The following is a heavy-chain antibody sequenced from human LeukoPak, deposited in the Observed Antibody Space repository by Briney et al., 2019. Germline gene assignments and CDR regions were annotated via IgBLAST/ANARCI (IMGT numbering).Heavy chain of an antibody. CDR1: GCSSTSSGYH. V-gene: IGHV4-39*01. CDR3: ASSYYTVTYSYCVS. J-gene: IGHJ4*02. CDR2: IAYSGTT. D-gene: IGHD3-3*01. Sequence: SETLYLSCTASGCSSTSSGYHWVCIRQPPGEGLDWIATIAYSGTTYYNPSLKSRVTISVDTSKNQFSLRLSSVTAADTAVYYCASSYYTVTYSYCVSGGQGTLVTVSS.